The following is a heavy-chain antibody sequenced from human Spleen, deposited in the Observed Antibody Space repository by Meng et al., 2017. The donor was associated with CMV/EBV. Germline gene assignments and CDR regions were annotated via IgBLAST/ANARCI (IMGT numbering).Heavy chain of an antibody. Sequence: GESLKISCAASGFTFDDYGMSWVRQAPGKGLEWVSGIHGKSRSSGYVDSVKGRFTISRDNAKSTLYLQMNSLRAEDTAVYFCVRGHTYVDFYFYGMDVWGHGTTVTVSS. J-gene: IGHJ6*02. CDR3: VRGHTYVDFYFYGMDV. CDR1: GFTFDDYG. D-gene: IGHD5-18*01. CDR2: IHGKSRSS. V-gene: IGHV3-20*04.